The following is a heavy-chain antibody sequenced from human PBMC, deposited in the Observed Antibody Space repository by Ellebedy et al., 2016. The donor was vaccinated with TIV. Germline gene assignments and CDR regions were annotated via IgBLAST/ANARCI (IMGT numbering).Heavy chain of an antibody. V-gene: IGHV4-38-2*02. CDR1: GGSISGHF. J-gene: IGHJ4*02. Sequence: SETLSLTCTVSGGSISGHFWSWIRQPPGKGLEWIGSIYHSGSTYYNPSLKSRVTISVDTSKNQFSLKLSSVTAADTAVYYCARDAGAVAFDYWGQGTLVTVSS. CDR2: IYHSGST. CDR3: ARDAGAVAFDY. D-gene: IGHD6-19*01.